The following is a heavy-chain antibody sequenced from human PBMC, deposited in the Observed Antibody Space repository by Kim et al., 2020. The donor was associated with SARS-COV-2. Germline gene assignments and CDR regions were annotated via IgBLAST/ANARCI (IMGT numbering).Heavy chain of an antibody. Sequence: GGSLRLSCAASGFTFSSYEMNWVRQAPGKGLEWISYISSRGMTISYADSVKGRFTISSDNAKNSLYLQMNSLRVEDMGVYYCATDGPAHLRFDPWGQGTLVTVSS. CDR2: ISSRGMTI. CDR1: GFTFSSYE. J-gene: IGHJ5*02. V-gene: IGHV3-48*03. CDR3: ATDGPAHLRFDP.